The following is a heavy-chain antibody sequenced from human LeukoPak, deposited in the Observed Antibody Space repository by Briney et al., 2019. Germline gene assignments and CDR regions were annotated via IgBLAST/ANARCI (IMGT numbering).Heavy chain of an antibody. CDR3: ARDTYRSLYGVSYYMDV. V-gene: IGHV1-2*02. D-gene: IGHD4-17*01. CDR1: GYTFTGYY. Sequence: ASVKVSCKASGYTFTGYYMHWVRQAPGQGLEWMGWINPNSGGTNYAQKFQGRVTMTRDTSISTAYMELSRLRSDDTAVYYCARDTYRSLYGVSYYMDVWGTGTTVTVSS. CDR2: INPNSGGT. J-gene: IGHJ6*03.